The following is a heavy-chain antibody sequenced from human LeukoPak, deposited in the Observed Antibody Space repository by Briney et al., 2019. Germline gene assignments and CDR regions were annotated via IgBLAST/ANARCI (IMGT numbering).Heavy chain of an antibody. CDR3: ARDQGILFFDS. CDR1: GYTFSNYW. J-gene: IGHJ4*02. Sequence: GGSLRLSCSASGYTFSNYWMSWVRQAPGKGLEYVANIKQDGSETYYVDSVKGRFTISRDNAKNSLYLQMNSLRVEDTAVYYCARDQGILFFDSWGQGILVTVSS. V-gene: IGHV3-7*01. D-gene: IGHD2-21*01. CDR2: IKQDGSET.